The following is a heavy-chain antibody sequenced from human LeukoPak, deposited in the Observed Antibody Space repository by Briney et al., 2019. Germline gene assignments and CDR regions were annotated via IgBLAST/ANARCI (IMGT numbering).Heavy chain of an antibody. V-gene: IGHV4-4*07. Sequence: SETLSLTCNVSGGSISRYYWSWIRQPAGKGLEWIGRVYTSGSTNYNPSLKSRVTMSVDTSKNQFSLKLSSVTAADTAVYYCARDNYGDSLVQHWGQGTLVTVSS. D-gene: IGHD4-17*01. CDR2: VYTSGST. CDR1: GGSISRYY. J-gene: IGHJ1*01. CDR3: ARDNYGDSLVQH.